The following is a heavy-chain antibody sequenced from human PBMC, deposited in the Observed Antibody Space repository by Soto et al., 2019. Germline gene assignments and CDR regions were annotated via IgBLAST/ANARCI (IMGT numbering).Heavy chain of an antibody. D-gene: IGHD5-18*01. J-gene: IGHJ4*02. CDR2: IYYSGST. Sequence: QVQLQESGPGLMKPSETLSLTCTVSGGSINGYFWSWIRQPPGKGLEWIGYIYYSGSTSYNPSLKSRVTISVDTSKNQFSLQLSSVTAADTALYFCARHDMAMVRVSYLDQWGQGALVTVSS. V-gene: IGHV4-59*08. CDR3: ARHDMAMVRVSYLDQ. CDR1: GGSINGYF.